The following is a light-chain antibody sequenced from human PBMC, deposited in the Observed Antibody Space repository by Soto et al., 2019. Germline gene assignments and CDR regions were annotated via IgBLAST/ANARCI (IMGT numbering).Light chain of an antibody. Sequence: QSVLTQPPSTSGTPGQRVTISCSGSSSNVGINAVHWYQQFPGTAPRLLIYTDYQRPSGVPGRFSGSKSGTSASLAISGLQSEDEADHYCAAWDDSLGGLVFGGGTKLTVL. CDR2: TDY. V-gene: IGLV1-44*01. CDR1: SSNVGINA. J-gene: IGLJ2*01. CDR3: AAWDDSLGGLV.